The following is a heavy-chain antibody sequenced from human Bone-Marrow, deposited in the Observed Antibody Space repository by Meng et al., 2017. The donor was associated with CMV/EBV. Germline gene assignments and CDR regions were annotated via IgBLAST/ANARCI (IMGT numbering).Heavy chain of an antibody. CDR1: GFTFDDYA. CDR2: ISWNSGSI. D-gene: IGHD2-2*01. V-gene: IGHV3-9*01. CDR3: ATRSASDY. Sequence: GGSLRLSCAASGFTFDDYAMHWVRQAPGKGLEWVSGISWNSGSIGYADSVKGRFTISRDNANNSLYLQMNSLRADDTAVYHCATRSASDYWGQGMLVTVSS. J-gene: IGHJ4*02.